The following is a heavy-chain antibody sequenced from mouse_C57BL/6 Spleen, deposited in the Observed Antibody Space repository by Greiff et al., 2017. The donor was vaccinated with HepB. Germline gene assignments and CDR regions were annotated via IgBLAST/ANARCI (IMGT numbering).Heavy chain of an antibody. CDR1: GYAFSSYW. Sequence: QVHVKQSGAELVKPGASVKISCKASGYAFSSYWMNWVKQRPGKGLEWIGQIYPGDGDTNYNGKFKGKATLTADKSSSTAYMQLSSLTSEDSAVYFCARLGTGTCLDYWGQGTTLTVSS. CDR2: IYPGDGDT. V-gene: IGHV1-80*01. CDR3: ARLGTGTCLDY. J-gene: IGHJ2*01. D-gene: IGHD4-1*01.